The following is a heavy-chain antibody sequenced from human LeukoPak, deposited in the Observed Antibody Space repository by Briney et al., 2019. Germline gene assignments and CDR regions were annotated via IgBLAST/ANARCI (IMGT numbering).Heavy chain of an antibody. CDR3: AKDAHSTLYGSYGSRVFDY. CDR1: GFTFRIYA. V-gene: IGHV3-23*01. Sequence: GGSLRLSCAASGFTFRIYAMSGLRQAPGTGLEWVSAFWGSRVSTYDADSVRGRSTESTDKSETTMYLQMNSLRAEDTAVNYCAKDAHSTLYGSYGSRVFDYWGQGTLVTVPS. J-gene: IGHJ4*02. D-gene: IGHD5-18*01. CDR2: FWGSRVST.